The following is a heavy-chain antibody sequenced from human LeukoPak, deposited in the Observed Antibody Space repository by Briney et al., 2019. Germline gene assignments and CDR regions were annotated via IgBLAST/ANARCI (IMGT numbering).Heavy chain of an antibody. Sequence: SETLSLTCSVSGGSINSPSWTWSWIRQPPGKGLEWIGYIYYSGSTNYNPSLKSRVTISVDTSKNQFSLKLSSVTAADTAVYYCAREGSATAFDYWGQGTLVTVSS. V-gene: IGHV4-61*01. CDR3: AREGSATAFDY. J-gene: IGHJ4*02. CDR1: GGSINSPSWT. CDR2: IYYSGST. D-gene: IGHD2-21*02.